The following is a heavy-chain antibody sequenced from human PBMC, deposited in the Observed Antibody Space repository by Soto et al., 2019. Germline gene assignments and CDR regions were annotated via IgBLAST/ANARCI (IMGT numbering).Heavy chain of an antibody. CDR1: GYTFTGYY. V-gene: IGHV1-2*04. J-gene: IGHJ4*02. CDR3: AREWRYSYGYFPYYFDY. Sequence: ASVKVSCKASGYTFTGYYMHWVRQAPGQGLEWMGWINPNSGGTNYAQKFQGWVTMTRDTSISTAYMELSRLRSDDTAVYYCAREWRYSYGYFPYYFDYWGQGTLVTVSS. D-gene: IGHD5-18*01. CDR2: INPNSGGT.